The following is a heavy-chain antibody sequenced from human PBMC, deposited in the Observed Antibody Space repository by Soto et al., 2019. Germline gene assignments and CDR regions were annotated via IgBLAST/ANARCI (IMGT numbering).Heavy chain of an antibody. CDR1: GFSLSTSGMR. D-gene: IGHD4-4*01. CDR3: ARTRGGYNNWAAYYFDY. J-gene: IGHJ4*02. V-gene: IGHV2-70*04. Sequence: GPTLGNPTPPLTLTCTFSGFSLSTSGMRVSWIRQPPGKALEWLARIDWDDDKFYSTSLKTRLTISKDTSKNQVVLTMTNMDPVDTATYYCARTRGGYNNWAAYYFDYWGQGTLVTVSS. CDR2: IDWDDDK.